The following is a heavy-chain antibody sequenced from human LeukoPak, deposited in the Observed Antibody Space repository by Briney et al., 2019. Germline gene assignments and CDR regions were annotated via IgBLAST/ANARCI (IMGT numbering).Heavy chain of an antibody. CDR1: GGSFSGYY. V-gene: IGHV4-34*01. J-gene: IGHJ4*02. Sequence: PSQTLSLTCTVSGGSFSGYYWSWISQPPGKGLEWIGEINHSGSTNYNPSLKSRVTISVDTSKNQFSLKLSSVTAADTAAYYCARGTMTTVTYYFDYWGQGTLVTVSS. CDR2: INHSGST. D-gene: IGHD4-17*01. CDR3: ARGTMTTVTYYFDY.